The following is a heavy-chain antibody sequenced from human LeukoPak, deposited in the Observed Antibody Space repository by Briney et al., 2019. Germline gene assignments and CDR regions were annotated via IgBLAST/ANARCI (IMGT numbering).Heavy chain of an antibody. V-gene: IGHV3-23*01. CDR2: ISGSGGST. J-gene: IGHJ3*02. D-gene: IGHD6-13*01. CDR3: AKGLPLAAAGTVVAFDI. Sequence: PGGSLRLSCAASGLIFSSYAMSWVRQAPGKGLEWVSAISGSGGSTYYADSVKGRFTISRDNSKNTLYLQMNSLRAEDTAVYYCAKGLPLAAAGTVVAFDIWGQGTMVTVSS. CDR1: GLIFSSYA.